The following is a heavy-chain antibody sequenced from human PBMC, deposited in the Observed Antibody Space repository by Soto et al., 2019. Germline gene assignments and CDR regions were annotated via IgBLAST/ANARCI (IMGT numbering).Heavy chain of an antibody. CDR2: INYRGTT. Sequence: TSETLSLTCTVSGGSIIDGQTYLNWIRQHPERGLEWMGYINYRGTTNYSPALKSRILISIDTSKNQFSLRLSSVTAADTAVYYCARDAPGVAPYWGQRTLVTVSS. V-gene: IGHV4-31*03. CDR3: ARDAPGVAPY. CDR1: GGSIIDGQTY. J-gene: IGHJ4*02. D-gene: IGHD2-15*01.